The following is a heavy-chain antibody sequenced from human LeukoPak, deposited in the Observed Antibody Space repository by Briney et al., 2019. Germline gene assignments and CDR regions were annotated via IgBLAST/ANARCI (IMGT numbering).Heavy chain of an antibody. J-gene: IGHJ5*02. Sequence: ASVKVSCKASGYTFTGYYMHWVRQAPGQGLEWMGWINPNSGGTNYAQKFQGRVTMTRDTSISTAYMELSRLRSDDTAVYYCARDHARYYDILTGYYPGGWFDPWGQGTLVTVSS. CDR2: INPNSGGT. D-gene: IGHD3-9*01. V-gene: IGHV1-2*02. CDR1: GYTFTGYY. CDR3: ARDHARYYDILTGYYPGGWFDP.